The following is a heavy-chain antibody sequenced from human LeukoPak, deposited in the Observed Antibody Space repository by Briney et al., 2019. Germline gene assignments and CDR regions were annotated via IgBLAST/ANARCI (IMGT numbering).Heavy chain of an antibody. CDR2: IYYSGST. CDR3: ASPRTSRQYDRDV. V-gene: IGHV4-39*01. D-gene: IGHD1-1*01. CDR1: GGSISSSSYY. Sequence: SETLSLTCTVSGGSISSSSYYWGWIRQPPGKGLEWIGSIYYSGSTYYNPSLKSRVTISVDTSKNQFSLKLSSATAAETAVYYCASPRTSRQYDRDVWGKGTPVTVSS. J-gene: IGHJ6*04.